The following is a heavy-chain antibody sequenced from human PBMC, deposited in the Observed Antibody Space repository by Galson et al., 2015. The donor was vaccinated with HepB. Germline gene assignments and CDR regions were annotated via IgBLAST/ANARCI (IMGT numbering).Heavy chain of an antibody. CDR3: ARDLTT. CDR1: GGSLSSYY. CDR2: IYTSGST. V-gene: IGHV4-4*07. J-gene: IGHJ3*01. D-gene: IGHD1-1*01. Sequence: TLSLTCTVSGGSLSSYYWSWIRQPAGKGLGWIGRIYTSGSTNYNPSLKSRVTMSVDTSKNQFSLKLSSVTAADTAVYYCARDLTTWGQGTMVTVSS.